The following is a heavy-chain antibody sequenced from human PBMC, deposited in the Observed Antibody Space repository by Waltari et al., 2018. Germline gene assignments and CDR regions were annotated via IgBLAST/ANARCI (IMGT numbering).Heavy chain of an antibody. CDR3: AKTPRGSYPEVDY. Sequence: EVQLLESGGGLVQPGGSLRLSCAASGFTFSSYAMSWVRQAPGKGLEWVSVIYSGGSTYYADSGKGRFTISRDNSKNTLYLQINSLRAEDTAVYYCAKTPRGSYPEVDYWGQGTLVTVSS. D-gene: IGHD1-26*01. CDR2: IYSGGST. J-gene: IGHJ4*02. V-gene: IGHV3-23*03. CDR1: GFTFSSYA.